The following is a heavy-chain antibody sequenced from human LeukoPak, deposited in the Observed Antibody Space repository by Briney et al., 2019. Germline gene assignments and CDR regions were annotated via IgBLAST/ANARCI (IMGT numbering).Heavy chain of an antibody. CDR1: GGSISSGSYY. CDR2: IYTCGST. Sequence: SETLSLTCTVSGGSISSGSYYWSWIRQPAGKGLEWIGRIYTCGSTNYNPSLKSRVTISVDTSKNQFSLKLSSVTAADTAVYYCARAHAYYYYMDVWGKGTTVTVSS. J-gene: IGHJ6*03. V-gene: IGHV4-61*02. CDR3: ARAHAYYYYMDV.